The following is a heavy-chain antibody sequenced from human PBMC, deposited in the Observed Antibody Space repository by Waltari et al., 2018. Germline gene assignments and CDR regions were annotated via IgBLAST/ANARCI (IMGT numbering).Heavy chain of an antibody. CDR2: ISYNERNI. V-gene: IGHV3-30*04. D-gene: IGHD3-22*01. J-gene: IGHJ6*02. Sequence: QVQLVESGGGVVQPGRSLRLSCAASEFTFSSYAMHWVRQAPGQGLEWVAVISYNERNIYYVDSVRSRFTISRDNSKKMLYLQMNSLRAEDTAVYYCARDYCDRRNCHGMDVWGQGTTVTVSS. CDR1: EFTFSSYA. CDR3: ARDYCDRRNCHGMDV.